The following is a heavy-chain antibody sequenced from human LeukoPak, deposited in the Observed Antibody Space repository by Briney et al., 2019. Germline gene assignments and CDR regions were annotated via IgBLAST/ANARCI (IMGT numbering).Heavy chain of an antibody. CDR2: IFHSGSS. D-gene: IGHD6-19*01. CDR1: GVSISSSNW. J-gene: IGHJ4*02. Sequence: PSGTLSLTCAASGVSISSSNWWNWVRQPPGKGLEWIGEIFHSGSSNYNPSLKSRVTISVDKSKNQFSLKLSSVTAADTAVYYCASGTIAVAGIFDYWGQGILVTVSS. V-gene: IGHV4-4*02. CDR3: ASGTIAVAGIFDY.